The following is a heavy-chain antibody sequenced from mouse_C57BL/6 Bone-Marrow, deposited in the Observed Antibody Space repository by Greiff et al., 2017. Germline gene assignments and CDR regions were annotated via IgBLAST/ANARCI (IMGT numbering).Heavy chain of an antibody. V-gene: IGHV1-81*01. D-gene: IGHD2-3*01. CDR3: AGVTDGHAMDY. J-gene: IGHJ4*01. Sequence: QVQLQQSGAELARPGASVKLSCKASGYTFTSYGISWVKQRTGQGLEWIGEIYPRSGNTYYNEKFKGKATLTVDKSSSTAYMQLSSLTSEDSAVYYCAGVTDGHAMDYWGQGTSVTVSS. CDR1: GYTFTSYG. CDR2: IYPRSGNT.